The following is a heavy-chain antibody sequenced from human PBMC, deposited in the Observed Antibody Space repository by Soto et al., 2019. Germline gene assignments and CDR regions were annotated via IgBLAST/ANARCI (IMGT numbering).Heavy chain of an antibody. D-gene: IGHD6-19*01. CDR1: GFIFENFG. J-gene: IGHJ4*02. Sequence: GGSLRVSCAASGFIFENFGMSWVRQAPGKGLEWISSISGSGFKKYYADSVKGRFTISRDNSKSTVYLELNNLSAEDTAVYHCARDSSACPNHFDYSGQGIFVTVSS. V-gene: IGHV3-23*01. CDR2: ISGSGFKK. CDR3: ARDSSACPNHFDY.